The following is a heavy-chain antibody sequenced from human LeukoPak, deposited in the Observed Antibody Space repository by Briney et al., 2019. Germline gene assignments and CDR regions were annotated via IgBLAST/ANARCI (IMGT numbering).Heavy chain of an antibody. CDR3: ARNYGGSSRGWYFDL. CDR2: LYSGGST. Sequence: GGSLRLSCAASGLTVSANYMSWVRQAPGKGLEWVSVLYSGGSTYYADSVKGRFTISRDNSKNTLYLQMNSLRAEDTALYYCARNYGGSSRGWYFDLWGRGILVTVSS. V-gene: IGHV3-53*01. D-gene: IGHD4-23*01. CDR1: GLTVSANY. J-gene: IGHJ2*01.